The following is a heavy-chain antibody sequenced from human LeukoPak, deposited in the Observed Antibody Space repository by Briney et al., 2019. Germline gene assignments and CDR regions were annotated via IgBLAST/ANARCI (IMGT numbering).Heavy chain of an antibody. J-gene: IGHJ4*02. V-gene: IGHV4-59*01. D-gene: IGHD6-13*01. Sequence: SETLSLTCTVSGGSISSYYWSWIRQPPGKGLEWIGYIYYSGSTNYNPSLKSRVTISVDTSKNQFSLKLSSVTAADTAVYYCASHIAAASNFDYWGQGTLVTVSS. CDR1: GGSISSYY. CDR2: IYYSGST. CDR3: ASHIAAASNFDY.